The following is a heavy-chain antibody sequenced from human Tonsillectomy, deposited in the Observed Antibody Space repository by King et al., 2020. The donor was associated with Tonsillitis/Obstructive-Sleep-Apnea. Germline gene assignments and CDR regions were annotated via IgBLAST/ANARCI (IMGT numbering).Heavy chain of an antibody. CDR3: ARTSDFDY. D-gene: IGHD1-26*01. Sequence: LTLKESGPTLVKPTQTLTLTCTFSGFSLTTNGMSVGWIRQPPGKALELLALIYWDDDKRSNPSLKSRVTLTKDTSKSQVVLKMTDMDSIDTATYFCARTSDFDYGSQGTLVTVSS. CDR1: GFSLTTNGMS. J-gene: IGHJ4*02. V-gene: IGHV2-5*02. CDR2: IYWDDDK.